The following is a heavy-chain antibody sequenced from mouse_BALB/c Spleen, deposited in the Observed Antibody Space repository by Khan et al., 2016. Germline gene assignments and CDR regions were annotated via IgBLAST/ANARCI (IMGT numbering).Heavy chain of an antibody. CDR1: GYSITSDYA. V-gene: IGHV3-2*02. CDR2: ISYSGST. D-gene: IGHD1-1*01. Sequence: EVQLQESGPGLVKPSQSLSLTCTVTGYSITSDYAWHWIRQFPGNRLEWMGYISYSGSTSYNPSLKSRISITRDTSTNQFFLQLNSVTSEDTATYYCARSDNGDKDAMDYWGQGTSVTVSS. J-gene: IGHJ4*01. CDR3: ARSDNGDKDAMDY.